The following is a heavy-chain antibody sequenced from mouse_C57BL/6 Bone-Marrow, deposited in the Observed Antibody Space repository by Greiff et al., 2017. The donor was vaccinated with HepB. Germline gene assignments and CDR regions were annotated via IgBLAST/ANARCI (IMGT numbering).Heavy chain of an antibody. CDR1: GYTFTSYW. J-gene: IGHJ1*03. V-gene: IGHV1-5*01. D-gene: IGHD2-3*01. CDR3: TRGALYDGYWYFDV. Sequence: VQLKESGTVLARPGASVKMSCKTSGYTFTSYWMHWVKQRPGQGLEWIGAIYPGKSDTSYNQKFKGKAKLTAVTSASTAYMELSSLTNEDSAVYYCTRGALYDGYWYFDVWGTGTTVTVSS. CDR2: IYPGKSDT.